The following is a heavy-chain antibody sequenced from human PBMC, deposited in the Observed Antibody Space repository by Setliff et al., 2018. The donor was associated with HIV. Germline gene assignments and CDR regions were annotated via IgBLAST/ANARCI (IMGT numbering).Heavy chain of an antibody. J-gene: IGHJ4*02. D-gene: IGHD5-12*01. Sequence: NPSETLSLTCAVYGGSLSDYYWSWFRLPPGKGLEWIGEINPTGSANYNPSLKGRVTISTDPSKRQFSLSLSSVTAADTAVYYCARRGWNGYKAFDYWGQGTLVTVSS. V-gene: IGHV4-34*01. CDR2: INPTGSA. CDR1: GGSLSDYY. CDR3: ARRGWNGYKAFDY.